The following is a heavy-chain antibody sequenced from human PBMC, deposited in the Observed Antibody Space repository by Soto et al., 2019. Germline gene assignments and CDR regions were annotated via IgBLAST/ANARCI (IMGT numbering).Heavy chain of an antibody. CDR3: ARGDGDNYDGHGYLARH. V-gene: IGHV3-74*01. CDR1: GFTFSSYW. CDR2: INIDGIT. J-gene: IGHJ4*02. D-gene: IGHD3-22*01. Sequence: EVQLVESGGGLVQPGGSLRLSYAASGFTFSSYWMHWVRQAPGKGLVWVSRINIDGITSYADSVKGRFTISRDNAKNTLYLQMNTLGAGDTAVYYCARGDGDNYDGHGYLARHWGQGTLVTVSS.